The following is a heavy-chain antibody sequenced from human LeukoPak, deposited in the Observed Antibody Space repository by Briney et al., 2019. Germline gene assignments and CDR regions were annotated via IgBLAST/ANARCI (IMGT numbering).Heavy chain of an antibody. V-gene: IGHV4-59*08. D-gene: IGHD3-22*01. CDR1: GDSFSTYY. CDR2: KYYSGST. CDR3: ARRVAVGNWFDP. J-gene: IGHJ5*02. Sequence: SETLSLTCSVSGDSFSTYYWSWVRQPPAKELEESGYKYYSGSTNYNTSLKSRATISLDKSKNQYSPKPPPAAPAATPAYCCARRVAVGNWFDPWGQGTLVTVSS.